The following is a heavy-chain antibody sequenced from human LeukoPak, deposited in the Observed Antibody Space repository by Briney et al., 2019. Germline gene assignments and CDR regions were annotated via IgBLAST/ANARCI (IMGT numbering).Heavy chain of an antibody. CDR2: INPNSGGT. D-gene: IGHD6-19*01. CDR3: AVAGTFAHYYYMDV. CDR1: GYTFTSYD. J-gene: IGHJ6*03. Sequence: ASVKVSCKASGYTFTSYDINWVRQAPGQGLEWMGWINPNSGGTNYAQKFQGRVTMTRDTSISTAYMEPSRLRSDDTAVYYCAVAGTFAHYYYMDVWGKGTTVTISS. V-gene: IGHV1-2*02.